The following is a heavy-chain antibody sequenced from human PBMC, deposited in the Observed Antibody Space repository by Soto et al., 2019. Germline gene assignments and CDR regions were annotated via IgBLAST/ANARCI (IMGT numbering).Heavy chain of an antibody. CDR3: ARPPPRRGYSGYGRYMDV. V-gene: IGHV4-34*01. J-gene: IGHJ6*03. CDR1: GGSFSGYY. Sequence: ETLSLTCAVYGGSFSGYYWSWIRQPPGKGLEWIGEINHSGSTNYNPSLKSRVTISVDTSKNQFSLKLSSVTAADTAVYYCARPPPRRGYSGYGRYMDVWGKGTTVTVSS. CDR2: INHSGST. D-gene: IGHD5-12*01.